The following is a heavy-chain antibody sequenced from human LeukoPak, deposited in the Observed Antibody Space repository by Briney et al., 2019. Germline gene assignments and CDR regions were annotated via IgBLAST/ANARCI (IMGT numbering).Heavy chain of an antibody. J-gene: IGHJ5*02. D-gene: IGHD3-10*01. CDR2: ISSSSSTI. Sequence: GGSLRLSCAASGFTFSSYSMNWVRQAPGKGLEWVSYISSSSSTIYYADSVKGRFTISRDNAKNSLYPQMNSLRAEDTAVYYCARPYGSGRRWFDPWGQGTLVTVSS. V-gene: IGHV3-48*01. CDR1: GFTFSSYS. CDR3: ARPYGSGRRWFDP.